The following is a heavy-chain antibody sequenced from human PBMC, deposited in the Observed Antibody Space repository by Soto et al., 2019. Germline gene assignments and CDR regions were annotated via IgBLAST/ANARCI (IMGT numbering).Heavy chain of an antibody. J-gene: IGHJ5*02. CDR2: ITHSGST. CDR3: AVAPTMVRVVQYNWFAP. V-gene: IGHV4-34*01. CDR1: GGSFSGYY. D-gene: IGHD3-10*01. Sequence: VQLQQWGAGLLKPSETLSLTCAVYGGSFSGYYWSWIRQPPGQGLEWIGEITHSGSTNYNPSLKCRVTISGDTSKHPFALKLSSVTAADTGVYYCAVAPTMVRVVQYNWFAPWGKGTLVTVSS.